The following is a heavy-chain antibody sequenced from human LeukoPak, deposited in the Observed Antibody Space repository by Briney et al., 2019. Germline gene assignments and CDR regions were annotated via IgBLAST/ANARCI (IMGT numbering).Heavy chain of an antibody. V-gene: IGHV3-7*01. CDR2: IKQDGSEK. CDR1: GFTLSTYW. D-gene: IGHD3-3*01. J-gene: IGHJ4*02. CDR3: ARDRNTDFWSGYYTNYCDY. Sequence: GGSLRLSCAASGFTLSTYWMNWVRQAPGKGLEWVATIKQDGSEKYYVDSVKGRFTISRDNAKNSLYLQMTSLRAEDTAVYYCARDRNTDFWSGYYTNYCDYWGQGTLVTVSS.